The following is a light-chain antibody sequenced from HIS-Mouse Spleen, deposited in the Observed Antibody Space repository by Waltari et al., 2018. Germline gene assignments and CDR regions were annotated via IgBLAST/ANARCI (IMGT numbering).Light chain of an antibody. V-gene: IGLV1-47*01. CDR3: AAWDDSLSGPV. Sequence: QSVLTQPPSASGTPGQRVTISSSGSSSNIGSNYVYWYQQPPGTAPKLLIYRNNQRPSGVPDRFSGSKSGTSASLATSGLRSEDEADYYCAAWDDSLSGPVFGGGTKLTVL. J-gene: IGLJ3*02. CDR2: RNN. CDR1: SSNIGSNY.